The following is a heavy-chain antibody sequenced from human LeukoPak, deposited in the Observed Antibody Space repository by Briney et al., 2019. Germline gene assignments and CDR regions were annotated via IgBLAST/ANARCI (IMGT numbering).Heavy chain of an antibody. D-gene: IGHD3-9*01. CDR1: GFTFSSYG. V-gene: IGHV3-30*03. CDR2: ISYDGSNK. CDR3: ARDSPSYFAFDY. J-gene: IGHJ4*02. Sequence: PGGSLRLSCAASGFTFSSYGMHWVRQAPGKGLEWVAVISYDGSNKYYADSVKGRFTISRDNSKNTLYLQMNSLRAEDTAVYYCARDSPSYFAFDYWGQGTLVTVPS.